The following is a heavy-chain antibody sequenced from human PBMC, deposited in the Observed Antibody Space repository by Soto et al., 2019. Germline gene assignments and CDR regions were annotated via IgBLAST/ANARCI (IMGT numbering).Heavy chain of an antibody. V-gene: IGHV4-30-2*01. Sequence: QLQLQESGSGLVKPSQTLSLTCAVSGGSISSGGYSWSWIRQPPGKGLEWIGYIYHSGSTYYNPSLKSRVTISVDRSKNQFSLKLSSVTAADTAVYYCARNREPPDYSKGFDPWGQGTLVTVSS. D-gene: IGHD4-4*01. CDR3: ARNREPPDYSKGFDP. CDR2: IYHSGST. J-gene: IGHJ5*02. CDR1: GGSISSGGYS.